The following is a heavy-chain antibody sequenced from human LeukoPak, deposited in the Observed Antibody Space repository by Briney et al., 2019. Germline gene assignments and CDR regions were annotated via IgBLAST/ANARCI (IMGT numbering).Heavy chain of an antibody. D-gene: IGHD3-3*01. Sequence: ASVKVSCKASGYTFTSYGISWVRQAPGQGLEWMGWISAYNGNTNYAQKLQGRVTMTTDTSTSTAYMELSRLRSDDTAVYYCARDQGNLYYDFWSGYYDYWGQGTLVTVSS. CDR1: GYTFTSYG. J-gene: IGHJ4*02. V-gene: IGHV1-18*01. CDR2: ISAYNGNT. CDR3: ARDQGNLYYDFWSGYYDY.